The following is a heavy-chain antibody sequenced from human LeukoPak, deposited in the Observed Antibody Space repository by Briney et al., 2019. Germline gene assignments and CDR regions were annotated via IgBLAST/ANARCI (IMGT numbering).Heavy chain of an antibody. Sequence: TGGSLRLSCAASGFTFDDYAMHWVRQAPGKGLEWVSGISWNSGSIGYADSVKGRLTISRDNAKNSLYLQMNSLRAEDTALYYCAKDEVTATVLGYMDVWGKGTTVTVSS. V-gene: IGHV3-9*01. J-gene: IGHJ6*03. CDR3: AKDEVTATVLGYMDV. D-gene: IGHD5-18*01. CDR1: GFTFDDYA. CDR2: ISWNSGSI.